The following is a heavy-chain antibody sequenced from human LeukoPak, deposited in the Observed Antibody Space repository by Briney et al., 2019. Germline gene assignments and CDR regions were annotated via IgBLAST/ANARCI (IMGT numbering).Heavy chain of an antibody. CDR3: AHRPYINGWYYFDY. V-gene: IGHV2-5*02. J-gene: IGHJ4*02. CDR2: LYWDDDK. Sequence: SGPTLVNPTQTLTLTCTFSGFSLTTSGVGVGWIRQPPGKALEWLALLYWDDDKRYRPSLQSRLTITKGTSKNQVVLTMTNVDPVDTATYYCAHRPYINGWYYFDYWGQGTLVTVSS. D-gene: IGHD6-19*01. CDR1: GFSLTTSGVG.